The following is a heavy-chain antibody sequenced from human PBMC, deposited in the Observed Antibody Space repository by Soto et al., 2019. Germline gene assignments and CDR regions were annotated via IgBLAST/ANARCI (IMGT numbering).Heavy chain of an antibody. CDR1: GLTVNSNY. CDR3: AREKGTGDWDNFFQH. Sequence: EVQLVESGGGLVQPGGSLRLSCEASGLTVNSNYMSWVRQAPGKGLEWVAVIHTGGVTYYADSVKGRFIISRDNSKNTVYLQMTSVRAEDTAVYYCAREKGTGDWDNFFQHWCQGTLVTVSS. CDR2: IHTGGVT. J-gene: IGHJ1*01. D-gene: IGHD1-26*01. V-gene: IGHV3-66*01.